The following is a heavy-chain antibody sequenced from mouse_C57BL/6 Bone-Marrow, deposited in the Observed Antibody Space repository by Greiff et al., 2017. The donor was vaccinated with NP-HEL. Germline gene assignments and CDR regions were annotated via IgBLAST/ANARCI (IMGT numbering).Heavy chain of an antibody. CDR1: GYSFTGYY. CDR2: INPSTGGT. CDR3: ANYYGSSYWYCDV. V-gene: IGHV1-42*01. D-gene: IGHD1-1*01. Sequence: VQLKQSGPELVKPGASVKISCKASGYSFTGYYMNWVKQSPEKSLEWIGEINPSTGGTTYNQKFKAKATLTVDKSSSTAYMQLKSLTSEDSAVYYCANYYGSSYWYCDVWGTGTTVTVSS. J-gene: IGHJ1*03.